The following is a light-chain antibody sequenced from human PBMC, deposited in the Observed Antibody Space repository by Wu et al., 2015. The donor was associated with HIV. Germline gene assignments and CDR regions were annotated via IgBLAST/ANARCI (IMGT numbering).Light chain of an antibody. V-gene: IGKV3-11*01. CDR1: QSVTNN. J-gene: IGKJ3*01. CDR3: QQRINWPLFT. Sequence: EIVLTQFPATLSLSPGERATLSCRASQSVTNNLAWYQQKPGQAPRLLMYYATSRAPGIPARFSGSGFGTDFTLTINNLEPEDFAVYYCQQRINWPLFTFGPGTKVDIK. CDR2: YAT.